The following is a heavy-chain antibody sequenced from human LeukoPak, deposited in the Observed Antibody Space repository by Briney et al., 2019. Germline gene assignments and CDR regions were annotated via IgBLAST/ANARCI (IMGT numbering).Heavy chain of an antibody. CDR1: GLTFSSYS. Sequence: GGSLRLSCAASGLTFSSYSMNWVRQAPGKGLEWVSSISSSSGYIFDADSVKGRFTISRDNAKNSLYLQMNSLRAEDTAVYYCARGPNYYDSSGYYSEYWGQGTLVTVSS. CDR3: ARGPNYYDSSGYYSEY. J-gene: IGHJ4*02. V-gene: IGHV3-21*01. D-gene: IGHD3-22*01. CDR2: ISSSSGYI.